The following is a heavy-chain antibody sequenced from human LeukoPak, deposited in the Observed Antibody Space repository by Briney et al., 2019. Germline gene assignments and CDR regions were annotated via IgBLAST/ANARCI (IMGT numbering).Heavy chain of an antibody. D-gene: IGHD2-21*02. CDR3: AREGSYCVGGDCYSFDF. Sequence: ASVKVSCTASGYTFTGYYIHWVRQAPGQGPEWLGWMHAGNGNTRYPEKFEGRVTMTRDTSSNTAYMDLTSLRSDDTAVYYCAREGSYCVGGDCYSFDFWGQGTLVTVSS. V-gene: IGHV1-2*02. J-gene: IGHJ4*02. CDR1: GYTFTGYY. CDR2: MHAGNGNT.